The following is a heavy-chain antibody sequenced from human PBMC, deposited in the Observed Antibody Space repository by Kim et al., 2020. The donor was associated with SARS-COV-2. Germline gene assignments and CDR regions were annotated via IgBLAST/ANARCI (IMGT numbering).Heavy chain of an antibody. Sequence: YADSVKGRFTISRDNANNSLYLQMNSLRAEDTAVYYCATDPKTLPYYFDYWGQGTLVTVSS. J-gene: IGHJ4*02. CDR3: ATDPKTLPYYFDY. V-gene: IGHV3-11*06.